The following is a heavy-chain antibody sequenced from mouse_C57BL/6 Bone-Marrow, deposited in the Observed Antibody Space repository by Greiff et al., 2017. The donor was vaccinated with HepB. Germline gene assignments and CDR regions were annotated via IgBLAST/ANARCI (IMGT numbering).Heavy chain of an antibody. Sequence: VQLKQSGPELVKPGASVKISCKASGYSFTDYNMNWVKQSNGKSLEWIGVINPNYGTTSYNQKFKGKATLTVDQSSSTAYMQLNSLTSEDSAVYYCAHYYGSSFYWYFDVWGTGTTVTVSS. CDR3: AHYYGSSFYWYFDV. CDR1: GYSFTDYN. D-gene: IGHD1-1*01. J-gene: IGHJ1*03. CDR2: INPNYGTT. V-gene: IGHV1-39*01.